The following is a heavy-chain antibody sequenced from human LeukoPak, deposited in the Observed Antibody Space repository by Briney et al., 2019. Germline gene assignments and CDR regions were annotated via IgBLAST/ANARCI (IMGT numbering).Heavy chain of an antibody. Sequence: SETLSLTCAVSGGSFSGFYWSWIRQPPGKGLEWIGEINHSGSTNYNPSLKSRVTITVDTSKNQFSLKLSSVTAADTAVYYCASLRVGSSFGYQYYIDVWGKGTTVTVSS. D-gene: IGHD6-13*01. J-gene: IGHJ6*03. CDR2: INHSGST. V-gene: IGHV4-34*01. CDR3: ASLRVGSSFGYQYYIDV. CDR1: GGSFSGFY.